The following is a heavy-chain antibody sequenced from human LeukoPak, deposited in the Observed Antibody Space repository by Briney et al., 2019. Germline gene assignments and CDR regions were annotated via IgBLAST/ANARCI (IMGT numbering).Heavy chain of an antibody. CDR3: ARHTEPHFDS. V-gene: IGHV4-34*01. CDR1: GGSFSAYY. CDR2: INHSGIT. J-gene: IGHJ4*02. D-gene: IGHD1-26*01. Sequence: SETLSLTCAVYGGSFSAYYWSWIRQPPGKGLEWIGEINHSGITNYSLSLKSRVTISVDTSKNQFSLKLSSVTAADTAVYYCARHTEPHFDSWGQGTLVTVSS.